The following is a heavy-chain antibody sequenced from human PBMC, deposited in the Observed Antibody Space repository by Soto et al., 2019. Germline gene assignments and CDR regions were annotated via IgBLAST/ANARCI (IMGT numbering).Heavy chain of an antibody. Sequence: EVQLVESGGGLVQPGGSLRLSCATSGFTFSSYAMDWVRQAPGKGLEWVSAISAWRGSTYYADSVKGRFTISRDDSKNTLYLPMESLRAEDTAVYYCAKDRYYDGSAHYPHFDFWGQGAMVSVSS. CDR2: ISAWRGST. V-gene: IGHV3-23*04. CDR1: GFTFSSYA. J-gene: IGHJ4*02. CDR3: AKDRYYDGSAHYPHFDF. D-gene: IGHD3-22*01.